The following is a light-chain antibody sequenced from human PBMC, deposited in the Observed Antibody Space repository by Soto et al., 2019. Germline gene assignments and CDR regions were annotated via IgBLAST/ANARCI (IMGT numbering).Light chain of an antibody. CDR1: QGISSY. CDR2: SSS. J-gene: IGKJ1*01. V-gene: IGKV3-20*01. Sequence: LTQSPSFLSASVGDRVTITCRASQGISSYLAWYQQRPGQAPRLLIYSSSSRASGIPDRFSGSGSGTDFTLTISRLEPEDFAVYYCQQYRTSPPTWTFGQGTKVDIK. CDR3: QQYRTSPPTWT.